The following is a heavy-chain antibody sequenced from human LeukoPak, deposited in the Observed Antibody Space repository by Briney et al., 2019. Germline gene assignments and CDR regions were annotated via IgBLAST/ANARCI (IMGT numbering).Heavy chain of an antibody. CDR3: ARVWGYYDSSGYYLCCDAFDI. J-gene: IGHJ3*02. Sequence: SETLSLTCTVSGGSISSSSYYWGWIRQPPGKGLEWIGSIYHSGSTYYNPSLKSRVTISVDTSKNQFSLKLSSVTAADTAVYYCARVWGYYDSSGYYLCCDAFDIWGQGTMVTVSS. CDR1: GGSISSSSYY. V-gene: IGHV4-39*07. D-gene: IGHD3-22*01. CDR2: IYHSGST.